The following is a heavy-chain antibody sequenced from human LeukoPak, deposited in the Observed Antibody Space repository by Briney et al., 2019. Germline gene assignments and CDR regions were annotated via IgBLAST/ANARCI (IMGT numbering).Heavy chain of an antibody. CDR2: VSISSGTI. V-gene: IGHV3-48*04. CDR3: ARDGDLDSTTGAFDI. D-gene: IGHD7-27*01. Sequence: GGSLRLSCAASGFTFSGHNMNWVRQAPGKGLEWISFVSISSGTIYYADSVNGRFRISRDNAKNSLYLQMNSLRAEDTAVYYCARDGDLDSTTGAFDIWGQGTMVTVSS. CDR1: GFTFSGHN. J-gene: IGHJ3*02.